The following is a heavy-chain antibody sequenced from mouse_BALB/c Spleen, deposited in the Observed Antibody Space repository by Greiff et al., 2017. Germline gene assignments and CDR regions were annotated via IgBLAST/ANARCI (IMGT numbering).Heavy chain of an antibody. CDR1: GFTFGNYG. Sequence: EVQLVESGGGLVQPGGSRKLSCAASGFTFGNYGMAWVGQAPGKGLEWVAFIRNLAFSIYYEDIVTGRFTIPRENAKNTLYLEMSSLRSEDTAMYYCARIRGNYYAMDYWGQGTSVTVSS. V-gene: IGHV5-15*02. J-gene: IGHJ4*01. CDR3: ARIRGNYYAMDY. CDR2: IRNLAFSI. D-gene: IGHD2-1*01.